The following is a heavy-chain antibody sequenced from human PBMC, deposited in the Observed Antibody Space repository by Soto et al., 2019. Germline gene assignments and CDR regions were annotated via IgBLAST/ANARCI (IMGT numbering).Heavy chain of an antibody. D-gene: IGHD3-9*01. Sequence: QVQLQQWGAGPLRPLETLSLTCGVSGGSCSGYYWAWIRQSPGKGLEWIGESNDRGSINYNPSLKSRVSIPDDTSKNHYSLNLRSVTAADTAVYYVARESHDILTGPPWVWYFDLWGRGTRVTV. CDR2: SNDRGSI. V-gene: IGHV4-34*01. J-gene: IGHJ2*01. CDR3: ARESHDILTGPPWVWYFDL. CDR1: GGSCSGYY.